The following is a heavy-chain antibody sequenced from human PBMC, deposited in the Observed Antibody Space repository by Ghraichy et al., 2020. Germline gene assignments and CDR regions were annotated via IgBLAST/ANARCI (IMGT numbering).Heavy chain of an antibody. V-gene: IGHV3-66*02. D-gene: IGHD3-16*01. J-gene: IGHJ4*02. Sequence: GGSLRLSCAASGFTVSSNYMSWVRQAPGKGLEWVSVIYSGGSTYYADSVKGRFTISRDNSKNTLYLQMNSLRAEDTAVYYCARDSTRSRPFGGVDAEWGQGTLVTVSS. CDR1: GFTVSSNY. CDR2: IYSGGST. CDR3: ARDSTRSRPFGGVDAE.